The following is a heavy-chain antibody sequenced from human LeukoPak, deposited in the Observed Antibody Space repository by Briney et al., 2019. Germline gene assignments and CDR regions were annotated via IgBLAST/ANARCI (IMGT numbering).Heavy chain of an antibody. D-gene: IGHD3-3*01. CDR2: IKQDGSEK. CDR3: ARHVRFEGVDY. Sequence: PGGSLRLPCAASGFIFSSYWMSWVRQAPGKGLEWVANIKQDGSEKYYVDSVKGRFTISRDNAKNSLFLQMNSLRAEDTAVYYCARHVRFEGVDYWGQGTLVTVSS. V-gene: IGHV3-7*01. CDR1: GFIFSSYW. J-gene: IGHJ4*02.